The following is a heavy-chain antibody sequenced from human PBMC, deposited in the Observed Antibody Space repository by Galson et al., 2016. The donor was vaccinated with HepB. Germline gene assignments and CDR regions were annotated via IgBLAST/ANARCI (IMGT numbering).Heavy chain of an antibody. J-gene: IGHJ4*02. D-gene: IGHD6-19*01. CDR3: AKEAPTGYYTGWSSFDY. V-gene: IGHV3-30*18. CDR1: GFTFNNYA. Sequence: SLRLSCAASGFTFNNYAVSWVRQAPGKGLEWVAVTAYDGTKKYYADPVKGRFTISRDDSKNTLYLQMNSLRVEDTALYYCAKEAPTGYYTGWSSFDYWGQGTLVTVSS. CDR2: TAYDGTKK.